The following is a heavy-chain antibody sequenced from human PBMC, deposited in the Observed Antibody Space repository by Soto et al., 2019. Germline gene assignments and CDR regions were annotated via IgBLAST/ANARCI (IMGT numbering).Heavy chain of an antibody. D-gene: IGHD4-17*01. J-gene: IGHJ4*02. CDR1: GYTFTNYY. Sequence: ASVKVSCKASGYTFTNYYMHWVRQAPGQGLEWMGMINPRGGKTTYPQKFQDRVTMTRNTSISTAYMELSSLRSEDTAVYYCARTLYGDNVDYWGQGTLVTVSS. CDR3: ARTLYGDNVDY. CDR2: INPRGGKT. V-gene: IGHV1-46*01.